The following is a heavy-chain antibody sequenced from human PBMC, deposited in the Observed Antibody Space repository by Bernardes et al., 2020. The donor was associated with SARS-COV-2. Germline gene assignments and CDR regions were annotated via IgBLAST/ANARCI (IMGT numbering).Heavy chain of an antibody. J-gene: IGHJ4*02. D-gene: IGHD3-3*01. Sequence: GGSLRLSCEASGFTFNNFGMHWVRQAPGTGLEWVAVISYEGSIQHYADSVKGRFTISRDSSKNTLFLQMSSLRDEDTAVYYCVRGSGNYYFDYWGQGTTVTVSA. CDR2: ISYEGSIQ. CDR3: VRGSGNYYFDY. V-gene: IGHV3-30*03. CDR1: GFTFNNFG.